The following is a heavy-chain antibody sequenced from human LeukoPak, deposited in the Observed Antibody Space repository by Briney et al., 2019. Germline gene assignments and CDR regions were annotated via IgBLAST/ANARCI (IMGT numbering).Heavy chain of an antibody. V-gene: IGHV1-18*01. J-gene: IGHJ5*02. Sequence: GASVKVSCKASGYTFTSYGISWVRQAPGQGLEWMGWISAYNGNTNYAQKLQGRVTMTTDTSTSTAYMELRSLRSDDTAVYYCARAEYYYDSSGYLRTRQAGWLDPWGQGTLVTVSS. CDR3: ARAEYYYDSSGYLRTRQAGWLDP. CDR1: GYTFTSYG. CDR2: ISAYNGNT. D-gene: IGHD3-22*01.